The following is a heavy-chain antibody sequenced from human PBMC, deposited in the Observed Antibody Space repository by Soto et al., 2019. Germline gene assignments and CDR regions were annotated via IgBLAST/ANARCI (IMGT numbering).Heavy chain of an antibody. J-gene: IGHJ5*02. D-gene: IGHD6-19*01. CDR2: IYYSGST. CDR1: GGSVSSSSYY. CDR3: ARAVAGNRFDP. V-gene: IGHV4-39*01. Sequence: SETLSLTCTVSGGSVSSSSYYWGWIRQPPGKGLEWIGSIYYSGSTYYNPSLKSRVTISVDTSKNQFSLKLSSVTAADTAVYYCARAVAGNRFDPWGQGTLVTVSS.